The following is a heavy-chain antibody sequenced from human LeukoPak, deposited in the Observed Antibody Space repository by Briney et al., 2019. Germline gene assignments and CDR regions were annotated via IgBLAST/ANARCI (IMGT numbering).Heavy chain of an antibody. V-gene: IGHV4-30-4*08. J-gene: IGHJ4*02. CDR2: IYYSGST. Sequence: SETLSLTCTVSGGSISSGDYYWSWIRQPPGKGLEWIGYIYYSGSTYYDPSLKSRVTISVDTSKNQFSLKLSSVTAADTAVYYCARGAGDTAMLEDYWGQGTLVTVSS. CDR3: ARGAGDTAMLEDY. CDR1: GGSISSGDYY. D-gene: IGHD5-18*01.